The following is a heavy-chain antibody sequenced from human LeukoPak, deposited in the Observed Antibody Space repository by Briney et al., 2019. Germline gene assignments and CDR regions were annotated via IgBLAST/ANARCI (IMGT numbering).Heavy chain of an antibody. V-gene: IGHV1-18*01. CDR1: GYTFTSYG. J-gene: IGHJ4*02. CDR2: ISAYNGNT. D-gene: IGHD3-22*01. CDR3: ARELYYYDSSGYSY. Sequence: ASVKVSCEASGYTFTSYGISWVRQAPGQGLEWMGWISAYNGNTNYAQKLQGRVTMTTDTSTSTAYMELRSLRSDDTAVYYCARELYYYDSSGYSYWGQGTLVTVSS.